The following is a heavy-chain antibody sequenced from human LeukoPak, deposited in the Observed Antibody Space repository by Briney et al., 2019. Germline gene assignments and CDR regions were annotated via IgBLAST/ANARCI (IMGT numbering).Heavy chain of an antibody. CDR1: GFTFSSYS. D-gene: IGHD2-2*01. CDR2: ISSSSSTI. V-gene: IGHV3-48*01. CDR3: ARGDCTTTRCKTSPFDY. J-gene: IGHJ4*02. Sequence: PGGSLRLSCAASGFTFSSYSMNWVRQAPGKGLEWVSYISSSSSTIYYADSVKGRFTISRDNAKNSLYLQMNSLRAEDTAVYYCARGDCTTTRCKTSPFDYWGQGTLVTVSS.